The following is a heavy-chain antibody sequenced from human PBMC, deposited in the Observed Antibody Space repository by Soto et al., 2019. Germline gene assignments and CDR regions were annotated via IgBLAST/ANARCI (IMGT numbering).Heavy chain of an antibody. D-gene: IGHD6-19*01. CDR1: GDSVSSNSAA. V-gene: IGHV6-1*01. CDR3: ARSKIDYSSGWYFQH. J-gene: IGHJ1*01. CDR2: INYRSRWYN. Sequence: SQTLSLTCAMSGDSVSSNSAAWNWIRLSPSRGLEWLGRINYRSRWYNDYAMSVKSRIMINPETSKNQFSLQLTSVTPEDTAVYYCARSKIDYSSGWYFQHWGQGTLVTVSS.